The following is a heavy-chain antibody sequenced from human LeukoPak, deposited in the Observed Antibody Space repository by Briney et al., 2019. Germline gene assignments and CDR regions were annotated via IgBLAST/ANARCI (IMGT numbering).Heavy chain of an antibody. CDR2: ISANGDTT. J-gene: IGHJ4*02. V-gene: IGHV3-23*01. Sequence: GGSLRLSCAASGFTFSSYAMSWVRQAPGKGLEGGSGISANGDTTKYADSVKGRFTIHRDNAKNRVHMEMKRLREGDPAVYYCAKEGRLAAGTGDYFAYWGRGPLVTVSS. CDR3: AKEGRLAAGTGDYFAY. CDR1: GFTFSSYA. D-gene: IGHD6-13*01.